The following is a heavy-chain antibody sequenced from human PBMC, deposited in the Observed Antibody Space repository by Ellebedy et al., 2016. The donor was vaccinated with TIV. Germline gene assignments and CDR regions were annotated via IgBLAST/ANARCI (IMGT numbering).Heavy chain of an antibody. V-gene: IGHV3-49*04. CDR2: IRSKVSGGTT. CDR3: ARGRLGTSVFDD. Sequence: GESLKISCVGSGFSFSSYWMSWVRQAPGKGLEWVAFIRSKVSGGTTEYAASVKGRFTISTDHSKNSLFLQMNSLKTEDTAVYYCARGRLGTSVFDDWGQGTLVTVSS. CDR1: GFSFSSYW. D-gene: IGHD1-26*01. J-gene: IGHJ4*02.